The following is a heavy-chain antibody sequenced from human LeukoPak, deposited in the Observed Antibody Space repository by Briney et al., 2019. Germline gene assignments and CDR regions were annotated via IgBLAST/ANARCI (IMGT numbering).Heavy chain of an antibody. Sequence: SETVSLTCAVYGGSFSGYYWSWIRQPPGKGLEWIGEINHSGSTNYNPSLKSRVTISVDTSKNQFSLKLSSVTAADTAVYYCARMLRGYSYGYEVYNWFDPWGQGTLVTVSS. CDR3: ARMLRGYSYGYEVYNWFDP. V-gene: IGHV4-34*01. D-gene: IGHD5-18*01. CDR2: INHSGST. J-gene: IGHJ5*02. CDR1: GGSFSGYY.